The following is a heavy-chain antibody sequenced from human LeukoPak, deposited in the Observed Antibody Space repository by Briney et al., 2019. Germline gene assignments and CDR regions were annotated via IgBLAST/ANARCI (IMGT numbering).Heavy chain of an antibody. Sequence: GGSLRLSCAASGFTVSSNYMSWVRQAPGKGLEWVSVIYSGGSTYYADSLKGRFTISRDNSKNTLYLQMNSLRAEDTAVYYCARGNKPVTLDYWGQGTLVTVSS. D-gene: IGHD1-14*01. CDR3: ARGNKPVTLDY. V-gene: IGHV3-53*01. CDR1: GFTVSSNY. J-gene: IGHJ4*02. CDR2: IYSGGST.